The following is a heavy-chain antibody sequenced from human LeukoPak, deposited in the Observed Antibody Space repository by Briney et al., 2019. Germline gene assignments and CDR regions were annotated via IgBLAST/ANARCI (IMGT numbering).Heavy chain of an antibody. CDR2: IKYDGSEK. Sequence: PGGSLRLSRAASLFTFSIYWMSWVRQAPGKGVEWVASIKYDGSEKHYVDSVKGRFTGARDNAKNSLYLQMNSLRAEDTAVYHCAKGHYCMDVWGQGTTVTVSS. J-gene: IGHJ6*01. V-gene: IGHV3-7*05. CDR3: AKGHYCMDV. CDR1: LFTFSIYW.